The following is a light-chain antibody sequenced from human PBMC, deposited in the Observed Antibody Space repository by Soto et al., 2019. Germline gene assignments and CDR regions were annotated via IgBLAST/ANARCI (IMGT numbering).Light chain of an antibody. CDR2: KAS. CDR1: QTISSW. Sequence: DIQMTQSPSTLSGCVGDRGSITCQASQTISSWLAWYQQKPGKAPKLLIYKASTLKSGVPSRFSGSGSGTDFTLTISSLEPEDFAVYYCQQRSNWPRTFGQGTKVDIK. J-gene: IGKJ1*01. V-gene: IGKV1-5*03. CDR3: QQRSNWPRT.